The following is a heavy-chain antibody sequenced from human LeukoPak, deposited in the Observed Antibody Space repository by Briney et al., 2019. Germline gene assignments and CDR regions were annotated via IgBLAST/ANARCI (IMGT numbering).Heavy chain of an antibody. CDR3: ARGLGLMVYAIRLVD. CDR2: IYHSGST. V-gene: IGHV4-38-2*02. CDR1: GYSISSGYY. Sequence: KPSETLSLTCTVSGYSISSGYYWGWIRQPPGKGLEWIGSIYHSGSTYYNPSLKSRVTISVDTSKNQFSLKLSSVTAADMAVYYCARGLGLMVYAIRLVDWGQGTLVTVSS. J-gene: IGHJ4*02. D-gene: IGHD2-8*01.